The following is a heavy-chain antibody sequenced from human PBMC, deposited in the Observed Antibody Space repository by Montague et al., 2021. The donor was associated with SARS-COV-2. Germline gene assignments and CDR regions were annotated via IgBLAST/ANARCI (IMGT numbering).Heavy chain of an antibody. CDR3: ARHESATHPAVY. D-gene: IGHD2-15*01. J-gene: IGHJ4*02. V-gene: IGHV4-59*08. CDR2: ISDSGST. Sequence: SETLSLTCTVSGGSISSFYWSWFRQPPGKGLEWIGYISDSGSTNYNPSHTSRVTMSVDTSKNQFSLKVNSVTAADTAVYYFARHESATHPAVYWGQGTLVTVSS. CDR1: GGSISSFY.